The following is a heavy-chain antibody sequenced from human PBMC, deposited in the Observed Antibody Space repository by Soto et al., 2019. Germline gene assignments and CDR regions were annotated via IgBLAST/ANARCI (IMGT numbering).Heavy chain of an antibody. CDR3: ARSFHGSSGYFPL. CDR2: MYYTGST. D-gene: IGHD3-22*01. CDR1: GGSMSPYY. J-gene: IGHJ4*02. V-gene: IGHV4-59*01. Sequence: PSETLSLTCSVSGGSMSPYYWGWIRQAPGKGLEWIGYMYYTGSTNYNPSLESRVTISVDTSKNQFSLKLSSLTAADTAVYYCARSFHGSSGYFPLWGQGTLVTVSS.